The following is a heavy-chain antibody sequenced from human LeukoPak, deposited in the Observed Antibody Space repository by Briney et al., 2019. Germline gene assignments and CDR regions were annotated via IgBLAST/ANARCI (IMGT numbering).Heavy chain of an antibody. CDR2: INPSGGST. J-gene: IGHJ4*02. Sequence: ASVKVSCKASGYTFTNYYMHWVRQAPGQGLEWMGIINPSGGSTIYAQKFQGRVTMTEDTSTDTAYMELSSLRSEDTAVYYCATATYYYDSSQAITFDYWGQGTLVTVSS. CDR1: GYTFTNYY. CDR3: ATATYYYDSSQAITFDY. V-gene: IGHV1-46*01. D-gene: IGHD3-22*01.